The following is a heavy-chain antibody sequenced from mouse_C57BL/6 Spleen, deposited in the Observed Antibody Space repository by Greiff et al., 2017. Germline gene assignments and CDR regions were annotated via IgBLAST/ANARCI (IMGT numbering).Heavy chain of an antibody. J-gene: IGHJ4*01. CDR3: ARSDYSNYYAMDY. Sequence: QVQLQQPGAELVRPGSSVKLSCKASGYTFTSYWMHWVKQRPIQGLEWIGNIDPSDSETHYNQKFKDKATLTVDKSSSTAYMQLSSLTSESSAVDYCARSDYSNYYAMDYWGQGTSVTVSS. V-gene: IGHV1-52*01. CDR1: GYTFTSYW. D-gene: IGHD2-5*01. CDR2: IDPSDSET.